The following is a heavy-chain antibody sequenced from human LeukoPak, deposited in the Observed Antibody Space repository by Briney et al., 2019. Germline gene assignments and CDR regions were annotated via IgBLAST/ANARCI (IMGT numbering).Heavy chain of an antibody. V-gene: IGHV1-46*01. Sequence: ASVKVSCKVSGYTLTELSMHWVRQAPGQGLEWMGIINPSGGSTSYAQKFQGRVTMTRDTSTSTVYMELSSLRSEDTAVYYCARDLPRTMIEYGMDVWGQGTTVTVSS. CDR3: ARDLPRTMIEYGMDV. J-gene: IGHJ6*02. D-gene: IGHD3-22*01. CDR2: INPSGGST. CDR1: GYTLTELS.